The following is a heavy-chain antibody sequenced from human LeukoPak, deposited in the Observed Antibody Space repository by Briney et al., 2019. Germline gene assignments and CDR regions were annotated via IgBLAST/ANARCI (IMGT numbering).Heavy chain of an antibody. CDR3: ASPTQGRYFKGSYFDY. Sequence: ASVKVSCKASGGTFSSYAISWVRQAPGQGLEWMGRIIPILGIANYAQKFQGRVTITADKSTSTAYMELSSLRSEDTAVYYCASPTQGRYFKGSYFDYWGQGTLVTVSS. D-gene: IGHD3-9*01. V-gene: IGHV1-69*04. CDR1: GGTFSSYA. J-gene: IGHJ4*02. CDR2: IIPILGIA.